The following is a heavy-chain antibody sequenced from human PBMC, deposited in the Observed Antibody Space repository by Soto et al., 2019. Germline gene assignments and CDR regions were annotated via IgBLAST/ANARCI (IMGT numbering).Heavy chain of an antibody. CDR3: AILNYDSSGYYYNWFDP. D-gene: IGHD3-22*01. CDR2: INHSGST. CDR1: GGSFSGYY. Sequence: PSETLCLTCAVYGGSFSGYYWSWIRQPPGKGLEWIGEINHSGSTNYNPSLKSRVTISVDTSKNQFSLKLSSVTAADTAVYYCAILNYDSSGYYYNWFDPWGQGTLVTVSS. V-gene: IGHV4-34*01. J-gene: IGHJ5*02.